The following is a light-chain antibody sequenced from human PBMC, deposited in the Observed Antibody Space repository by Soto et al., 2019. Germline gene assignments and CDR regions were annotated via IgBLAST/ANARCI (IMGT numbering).Light chain of an antibody. CDR1: QSISSY. V-gene: IGKV1-39*01. CDR3: QQSYSTPPLT. Sequence: DIQRMQSPTSLSASVGDRVTITCRASQSISSYLKWYQQKPGTAPKLLIYAASSLQSGVPSRFSGSGSGTDFTLTISSLQPEDFATYYCQQSYSTPPLTLGQGSKVDIK. CDR2: AAS. J-gene: IGKJ1*01.